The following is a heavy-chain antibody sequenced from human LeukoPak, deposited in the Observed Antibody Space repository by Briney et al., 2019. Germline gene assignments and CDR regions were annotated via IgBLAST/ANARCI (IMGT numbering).Heavy chain of an antibody. J-gene: IGHJ4*02. D-gene: IGHD1-1*01. CDR3: AREGNWNDAGVDY. Sequence: ASAKVSCKASGYTFTSYDINWVRQATGQGLEWMGWMNPNSGNTGYAQKFQGRVTMTRNTSISTAYMKLSSLRSEDTAVYYCAREGNWNDAGVDYWGQGTLVTVSS. CDR1: GYTFTSYD. CDR2: MNPNSGNT. V-gene: IGHV1-8*01.